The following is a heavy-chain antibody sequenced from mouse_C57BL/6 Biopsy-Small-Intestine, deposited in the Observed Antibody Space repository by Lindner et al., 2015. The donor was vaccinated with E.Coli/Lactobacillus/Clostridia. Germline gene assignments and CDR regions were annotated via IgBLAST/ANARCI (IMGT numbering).Heavy chain of an antibody. J-gene: IGHJ4*01. CDR1: GYTFTSYW. CDR3: AITYSNYRDYDMDY. D-gene: IGHD2-5*01. CDR2: INPSNGGT. Sequence: VQLQESGAELVQPGASVKLSCKASGYTFTSYWMHWVKQRPGQGLEWIGEINPSNGGTNYNEKFKSKATLTVDKSSSTAYMQLSSLTSEDSAVYYCAITYSNYRDYDMDYWGQGTSVTVSS. V-gene: IGHV1S16*01.